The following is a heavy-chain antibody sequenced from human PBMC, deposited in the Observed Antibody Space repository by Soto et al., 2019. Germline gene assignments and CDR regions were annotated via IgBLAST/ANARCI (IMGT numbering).Heavy chain of an antibody. CDR2: ISSSGDKI. V-gene: IGHV3-48*01. J-gene: IGHJ4*02. CDR1: GFAFSNYG. Sequence: EVQLVESGGGFVQPGGSLRLSCGASGFAFSNYGMNWVRQAPGKGLQWVSYISSSGDKIYYADSVKGRFTISRDKAKDSLYLQMNSPRAEDTAVYYCGRDELLYSYGSLPFFWGQGTLVTVSS. CDR3: GRDELLYSYGSLPFF. D-gene: IGHD5-18*01.